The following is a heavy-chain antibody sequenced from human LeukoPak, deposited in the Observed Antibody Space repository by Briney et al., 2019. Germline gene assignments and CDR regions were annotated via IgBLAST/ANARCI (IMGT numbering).Heavy chain of an antibody. V-gene: IGHV3-23*01. J-gene: IGHJ6*03. Sequence: GGSLRLSCAASGFTFSSYAMSWVRQAPGKGLEWVSGISGSGGSAYYADSVKGRFTISRDNSKDTLYLQMNSLRAEDTAVYYCAKDTTQYYYYMDVWGKGTTVTVSS. D-gene: IGHD1-26*01. CDR1: GFTFSSYA. CDR2: ISGSGGSA. CDR3: AKDTTQYYYYMDV.